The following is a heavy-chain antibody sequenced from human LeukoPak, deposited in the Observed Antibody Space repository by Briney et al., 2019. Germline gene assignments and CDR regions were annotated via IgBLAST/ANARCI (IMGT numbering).Heavy chain of an antibody. Sequence: ASVKVSCKVSGHTLTELSTHWVRQTPGGGLEWMGGLDPEDGETIYAQKFQGRVTMTEDTSTDTAYMELSSVRSEDTAVYYCATGGIYSLLDYWGQGTLVTVSS. J-gene: IGHJ4*02. V-gene: IGHV1-24*01. CDR2: LDPEDGET. D-gene: IGHD1-26*01. CDR1: GHTLTELS. CDR3: ATGGIYSLLDY.